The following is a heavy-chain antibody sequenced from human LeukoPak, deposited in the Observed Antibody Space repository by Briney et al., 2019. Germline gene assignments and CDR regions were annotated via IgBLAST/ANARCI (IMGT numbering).Heavy chain of an antibody. CDR3: ARGPRSRTALWFGELLLPDY. V-gene: IGHV4-59*01. Sequence: SETLSLTCTVSGGSISNYYWSWIRQPPGKELEWIGYIYYSGSTNYNPSLKSRVTISVDTSKNQFSLKLSSVTAADTAAYYCARGPRSRTALWFGELLLPDYWGQGTLVTVSS. J-gene: IGHJ4*02. CDR1: GGSISNYY. D-gene: IGHD3-10*01. CDR2: IYYSGST.